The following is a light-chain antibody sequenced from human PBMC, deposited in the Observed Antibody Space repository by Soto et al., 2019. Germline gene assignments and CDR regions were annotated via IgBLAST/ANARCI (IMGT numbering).Light chain of an antibody. CDR1: SSNIGANYD. CDR2: GNN. Sequence: QSVLTQPPSVSGAPGQRVTISCTGSSSNIGANYDVHWYQQRQGTAPKLLIFGNNNRPSGVPDRFSGSKSGTSASLAITGLQAEDEGDYYCQSYDSTLSARYVFGTGTKLTVL. J-gene: IGLJ1*01. V-gene: IGLV1-40*01. CDR3: QSYDSTLSARYV.